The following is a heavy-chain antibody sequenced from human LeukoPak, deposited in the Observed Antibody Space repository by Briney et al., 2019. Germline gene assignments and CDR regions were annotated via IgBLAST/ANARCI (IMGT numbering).Heavy chain of an antibody. CDR1: GFTFSSYW. CDR2: ISSSSTYI. J-gene: IGHJ4*02. V-gene: IGHV3-21*01. CDR3: ARYSYGGSALFDY. D-gene: IGHD4-23*01. Sequence: PGGSLRLSCAASGFTFSSYWMSWVRQAPGKGLEWVSSISSSSTYIYYADSLKGRFTISRDNAKNSLYLQMNSLRAEDTAVYYCARYSYGGSALFDYWGQGTLVTVSS.